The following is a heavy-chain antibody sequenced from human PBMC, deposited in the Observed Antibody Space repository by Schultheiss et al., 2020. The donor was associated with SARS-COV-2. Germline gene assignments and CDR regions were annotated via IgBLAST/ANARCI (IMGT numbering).Heavy chain of an antibody. CDR1: GFTFSTYG. J-gene: IGHJ5*02. Sequence: GESLKISCAASGFTFSTYGMHWVRQAPGKGLVWVARIDIDGGRIKYADSVEGRFTISRDNSKNTVYLQMNSLRVEDTAVYHCARDAFESAGGNLWAWNFFDPWGQGTLVTVSS. V-gene: IGHV3-74*01. CDR3: ARDAFESAGGNLWAWNFFDP. CDR2: IDIDGGRI. D-gene: IGHD1-7*01.